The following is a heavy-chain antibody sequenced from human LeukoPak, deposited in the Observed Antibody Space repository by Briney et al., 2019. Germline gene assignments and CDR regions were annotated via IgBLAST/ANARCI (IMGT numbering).Heavy chain of an antibody. V-gene: IGHV4-34*01. Sequence: RSSETLSLTCAVYGGSFSGYYWSWIRQPPGKGLEWIGEINHSGSTNYNPSLKSRVTISVDTSKNQFSLKLSSVTAADTAVYYCARHPKRRRAYCGGDCFKSNWFDPWGQGTLVTVSS. CDR1: GGSFSGYY. CDR3: ARHPKRRRAYCGGDCFKSNWFDP. J-gene: IGHJ5*02. D-gene: IGHD2-21*02. CDR2: INHSGST.